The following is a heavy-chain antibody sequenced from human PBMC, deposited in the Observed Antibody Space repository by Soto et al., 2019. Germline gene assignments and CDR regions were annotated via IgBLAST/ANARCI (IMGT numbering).Heavy chain of an antibody. CDR2: IYPRDSDS. CDR1: GYTFSNYW. V-gene: IGHV5-51*01. Sequence: SLKISCKTSGYTFSNYWIAWVRQMPGKGLEWMGIIYPRDSDSKYSPAFQGQVTFSVDKSIDTAYLQWTSLEASDSAIYFCARKFAPEFFDSWGQGTLVTVSS. J-gene: IGHJ4*02. D-gene: IGHD3-10*01. CDR3: ARKFAPEFFDS.